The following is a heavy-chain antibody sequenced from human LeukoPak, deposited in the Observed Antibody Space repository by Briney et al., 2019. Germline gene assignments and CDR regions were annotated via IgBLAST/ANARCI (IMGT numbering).Heavy chain of an antibody. D-gene: IGHD4-17*01. CDR2: IRYDGSNK. V-gene: IGHV3-30*02. CDR1: GFTLSSYD. J-gene: IGHJ4*02. CDR3: AKVHMETTGHFDY. Sequence: GVLRLSCAASGFTLSSYDMHWVRQAPGKGLEWVAFIRYDGSNKDYADSVKGRFTISRDNSKNTLYLQMNSLGAGDTAVYYCAKVHMETTGHFDYWGQGILVTVSS.